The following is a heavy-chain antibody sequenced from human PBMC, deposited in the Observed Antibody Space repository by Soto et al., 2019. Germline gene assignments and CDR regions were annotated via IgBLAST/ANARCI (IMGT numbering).Heavy chain of an antibody. D-gene: IGHD6-13*01. V-gene: IGHV4-31*03. Sequence: QVQLQESGPGLVKPSQTLSLTCTVSGRSISSGGYYWSWIRQHPGKGLEWIGYIYYSGSTYYNPPLKSRVTISVDTSKNQCSLKLSSVTAADTAVYYCEREWFREATAGNGGDWFEPWGQGTLVTVSS. J-gene: IGHJ5*02. CDR1: GRSISSGGYY. CDR2: IYYSGST. CDR3: EREWFREATAGNGGDWFEP.